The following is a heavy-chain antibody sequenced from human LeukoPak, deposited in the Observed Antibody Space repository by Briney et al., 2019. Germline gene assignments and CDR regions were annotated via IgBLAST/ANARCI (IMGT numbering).Heavy chain of an antibody. CDR1: GGSISSYY. Sequence: PSETLSLTCTVSGGSISSYYWSWIRQPAGKGLEWIGRIYTSGSTNYNPSLKSRVTMSVDTSKNQFSLKLSSVTAADTAVYYCAREGLRYFDWLFQSFDYWGQGTLVTVSS. J-gene: IGHJ4*02. CDR3: AREGLRYFDWLFQSFDY. CDR2: IYTSGST. V-gene: IGHV4-4*07. D-gene: IGHD3-9*01.